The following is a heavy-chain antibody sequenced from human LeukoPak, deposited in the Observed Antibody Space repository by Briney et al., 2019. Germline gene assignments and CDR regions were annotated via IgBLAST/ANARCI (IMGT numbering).Heavy chain of an antibody. CDR1: GGTFSSYA. Sequence: EASVTVSCKASGGTFSSYAISWVRQAPGQGLEWVGWISAYNGNTNYAQKLQGRVTMTTDTSTSTAYMELRSLRSDDTAVYYCARGGGWLFDYWGQGTLVTVSS. CDR2: ISAYNGNT. J-gene: IGHJ4*02. CDR3: ARGGGWLFDY. V-gene: IGHV1-18*01. D-gene: IGHD6-19*01.